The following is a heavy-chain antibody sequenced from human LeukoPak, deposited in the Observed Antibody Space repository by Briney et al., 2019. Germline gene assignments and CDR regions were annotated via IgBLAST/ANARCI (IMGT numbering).Heavy chain of an antibody. CDR3: ARVLDLSKRGLDAFDI. CDR1: GGSISSYF. CDR2: VYYSGST. D-gene: IGHD3-16*01. V-gene: IGHV4-59*01. Sequence: KSSETLSLTCTVSGGSISSYFWSWIRQPPGKGLEWIGYVYYSGSTNYNPSLKSRVTISVDTSKKQFSLKLSSATAADTALYYCARVLDLSKRGLDAFDIWGQGTMVTVSS. J-gene: IGHJ3*02.